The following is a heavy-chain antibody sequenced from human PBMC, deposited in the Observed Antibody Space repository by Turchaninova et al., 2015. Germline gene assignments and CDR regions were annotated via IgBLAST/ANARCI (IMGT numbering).Heavy chain of an antibody. D-gene: IGHD5-12*01. Sequence: EVQLVESGGGLVQPGGSLRLSCEASGFTLSTSWMSWVRQAPGKGLEWVANIRPDGSDKYYVDSVKGRFTNSRDNAKNSLDLQMDSLRAEDTAVYYCAIDLSVATTHYWGQGTLVTVSS. J-gene: IGHJ4*02. CDR3: AIDLSVATTHY. CDR1: GFTLSTSW. CDR2: IRPDGSDK. V-gene: IGHV3-7*03.